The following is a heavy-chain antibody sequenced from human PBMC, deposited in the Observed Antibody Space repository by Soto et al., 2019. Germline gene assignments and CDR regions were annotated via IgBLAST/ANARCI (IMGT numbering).Heavy chain of an antibody. CDR2: INTDGSRT. J-gene: IGHJ5*02. V-gene: IGHV3-74*01. Sequence: EVQLVESGGELVQPGGSLRLSCAASGFTFNNYWMHWVRQAPGKGLVWVSRINTDGSRTNYADSVKGRFTISRDNAKNTLYLQMDSLRAEDTAVYYCAKVATGSYNWFDPWGQGTLVIVSS. CDR3: AKVATGSYNWFDP. CDR1: GFTFNNYW. D-gene: IGHD1-1*01.